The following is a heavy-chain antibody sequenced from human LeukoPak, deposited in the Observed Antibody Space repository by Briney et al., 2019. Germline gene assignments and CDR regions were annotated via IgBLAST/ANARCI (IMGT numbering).Heavy chain of an antibody. CDR3: ARLKYYYDSSGYRAEYFQH. Sequence: SETLSLTCTVSGGSISSYYWSWIRQPPGKGLEWIGYIYYSGSTNYNPSLKSRVTISVYTSKNQFCLKLSAVTAADTAVYYCARLKYYYDSSGYRAEYFQHWGQGTLVTVSS. V-gene: IGHV4-59*01. CDR1: GGSISSYY. D-gene: IGHD3-22*01. CDR2: IYYSGST. J-gene: IGHJ1*01.